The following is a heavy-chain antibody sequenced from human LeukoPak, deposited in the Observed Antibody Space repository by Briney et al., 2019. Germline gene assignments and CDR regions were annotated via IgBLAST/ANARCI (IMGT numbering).Heavy chain of an antibody. J-gene: IGHJ4*02. V-gene: IGHV1-69*05. CDR2: IIPIFGTA. D-gene: IGHD2-15*01. CDR3: AREGRYCSGGSCYESYFDY. CDR1: GGTFSSYA. Sequence: GASVKVSSKASGGTFSSYAISWVRQAPGQGLEWMGGIIPIFGTANYAQKFQGRVTITTDESTSTAYMELSSLRSEDTAVYYCAREGRYCSGGSCYESYFDYWGQGTLVTVSS.